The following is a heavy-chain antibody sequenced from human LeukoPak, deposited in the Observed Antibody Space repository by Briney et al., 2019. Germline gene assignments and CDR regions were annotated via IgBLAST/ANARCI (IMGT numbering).Heavy chain of an antibody. CDR3: ARQPPGIAASPAGIDY. D-gene: IGHD6-13*01. CDR2: ISAYNGNT. CDR1: GYTFTSYG. Sequence: ASVKVSCKASGYTFTSYGISWVRQAPGQGLEWMGWISAYNGNTNYAQKLQGRVTMTTDTSTSTAYMELRSLRSDDTAVYYCARQPPGIAASPAGIDYWGQGTLVTVSS. J-gene: IGHJ4*01. V-gene: IGHV1-18*01.